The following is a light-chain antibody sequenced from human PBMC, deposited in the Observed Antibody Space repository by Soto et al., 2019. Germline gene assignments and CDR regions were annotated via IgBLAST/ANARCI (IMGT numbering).Light chain of an antibody. CDR1: QSVSSY. V-gene: IGKV3-11*01. CDR2: DAS. J-gene: IGKJ4*01. Sequence: EIVLAQSPATLSLSPGERATLSCRASQSVSSYLAWYQQKPGQAPRLLIYDASNRATGIPARFSGSGSGTDFTVTISSLESEDFAVYYCQQRRSWPLTFGGGTKAEIK. CDR3: QQRRSWPLT.